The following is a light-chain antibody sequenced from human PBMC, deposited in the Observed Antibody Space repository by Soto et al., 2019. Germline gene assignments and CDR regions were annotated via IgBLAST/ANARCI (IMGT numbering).Light chain of an antibody. CDR1: QSVSNNY. CDR2: DAS. J-gene: IGKJ1*01. V-gene: IGKV3D-20*01. Sequence: EIVLTQSPGNLSLSPGDRATLSCGASQSVSNNYLAWYQQKPGLAPRLLIYDASYRANGIPDRFSGSGSGTDFTLTISRLEPEDFVVYYCQQYGSSSWTFGQGTNVDIK. CDR3: QQYGSSSWT.